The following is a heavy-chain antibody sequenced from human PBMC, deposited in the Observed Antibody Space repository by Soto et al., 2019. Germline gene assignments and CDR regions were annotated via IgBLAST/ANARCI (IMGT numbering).Heavy chain of an antibody. J-gene: IGHJ4*02. CDR3: TTTKCRVVPATSDF. CDR1: GFTFSNSG. CDR2: INSDAYGGAL. V-gene: IGHV3-15*01. Sequence: EVQLVESGGGLVKPGGSLRLSCAASGFTFSNSGMSWVRQAPGKGLEWVAGINSDAYGGALEYAAPVKGRFTIAKADSNHTLYLKMNNPADDDSAVCACTTTKCRVVPATSDFWGQGTPVIVSP. D-gene: IGHD2-2*01.